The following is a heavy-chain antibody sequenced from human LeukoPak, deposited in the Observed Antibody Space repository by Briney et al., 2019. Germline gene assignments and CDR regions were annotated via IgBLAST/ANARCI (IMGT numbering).Heavy chain of an antibody. CDR1: GGPFSGYY. V-gene: IGHV4-34*01. CDR3: ARGPDIVLMVYAVYDY. D-gene: IGHD2-8*01. Sequence: PSETLSLTCAVYGGPFSGYYWSWIRQPPGKGLEWIGEINHSGSTNYNPSLKSRVTISVDTSKNQFSLKLSSVTAADTAVYYCARGPDIVLMVYAVYDYWGQGTLVTVSS. J-gene: IGHJ4*02. CDR2: INHSGST.